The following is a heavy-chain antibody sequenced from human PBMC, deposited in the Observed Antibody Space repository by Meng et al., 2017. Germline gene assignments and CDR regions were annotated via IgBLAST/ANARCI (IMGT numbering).Heavy chain of an antibody. CDR2: INPSGGST. CDR1: GYTFTSYY. Sequence: QVQLVQSGAEVKKPGASVKVSFKASGYTFTSYYRHWVRQATGQGLEWMGIINPSGGSTSYAQKFQGRVTMTRDTSTSTVYMELSSLRSEDTAVYYCARGGNVRDGCNYWGQGTLVTVSS. J-gene: IGHJ4*02. CDR3: ARGGNVRDGCNY. D-gene: IGHD5-24*01. V-gene: IGHV1-46*01.